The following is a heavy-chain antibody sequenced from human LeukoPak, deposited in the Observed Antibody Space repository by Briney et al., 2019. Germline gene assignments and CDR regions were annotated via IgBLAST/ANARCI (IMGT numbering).Heavy chain of an antibody. Sequence: GGSLRLSCAASGFTFSSYAMSWVRQAPGKGLEWVPAISGSGGSTYYADSVKGRFTISRDNSKNTLYLQMNSLRAEDTAVYYCAKPPAYCSSTSCYYYYYYYGMDVWGQGTTVTVSS. J-gene: IGHJ6*02. D-gene: IGHD2-2*01. CDR2: ISGSGGST. CDR1: GFTFSSYA. V-gene: IGHV3-23*01. CDR3: AKPPAYCSSTSCYYYYYYYGMDV.